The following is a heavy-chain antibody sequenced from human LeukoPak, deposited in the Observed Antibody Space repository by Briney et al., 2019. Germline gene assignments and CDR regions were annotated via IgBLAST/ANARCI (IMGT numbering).Heavy chain of an antibody. CDR3: ARDYYDSSGAYYEGGPPTAPPDY. CDR2: IWYDGNNK. V-gene: IGHV3-33*01. Sequence: GRSLRLSCAASGFTFSRYAMRWVRQAPGKGLEWVTLIWYDGNNKYYADSAKGRFTISRDNSKNTLYLQMNSLRAEDTAVYCARDYYDSSGAYYEGGPPTAPPDYWGQGTLVTVSS. J-gene: IGHJ4*02. CDR1: GFTFSRYA. D-gene: IGHD3-22*01.